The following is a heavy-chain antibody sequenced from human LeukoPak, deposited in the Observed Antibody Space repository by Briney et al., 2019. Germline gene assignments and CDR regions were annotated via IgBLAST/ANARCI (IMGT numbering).Heavy chain of an antibody. CDR2: NSASGGNA. V-gene: IGHV3-23*01. Sequence: GGSLRLSCATSGFTFSSYAMTWVRQAPGKGLQWVSSNSASGGNAYYADSVKGRFTMSRDNSKNTLFLQMNSLRAEDTAVYYCAKGTVTASGAFDYWGQGTLLTVSS. CDR1: GFTFSSYA. J-gene: IGHJ4*02. D-gene: IGHD2-21*02. CDR3: AKGTVTASGAFDY.